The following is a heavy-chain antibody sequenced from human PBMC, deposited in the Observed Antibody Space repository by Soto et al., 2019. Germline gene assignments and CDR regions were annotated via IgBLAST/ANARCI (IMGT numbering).Heavy chain of an antibody. CDR1: GYTFTSYD. J-gene: IGHJ4*02. CDR3: ARGPPNWGFDY. V-gene: IGHV1-8*01. CDR2: MSSNSGDT. Sequence: QVQLVQSGAEIKKPGASVKVSCKASGYTFTSYDINWVRQAPGQGFEWMGWMSSNSGDTGYAQKFQDRVTMTRNTAIRTAYMELSSLTSEDTAVYYCARGPPNWGFDYWGQGTLVTVSS. D-gene: IGHD7-27*01.